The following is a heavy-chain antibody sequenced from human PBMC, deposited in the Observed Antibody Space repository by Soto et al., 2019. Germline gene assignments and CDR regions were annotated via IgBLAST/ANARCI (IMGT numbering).Heavy chain of an antibody. Sequence: SETLSLTCTVSGGSISSYYWSWIRQPPGKGLEWIGYIYYSGSTNYNPSLKSRVTISVDTSKNQFSLKLSSVTAADTAVYYCARHVGSWFGESHNYYYYYGMDVWGQGTTVTVS. CDR1: GGSISSYY. CDR3: ARHVGSWFGESHNYYYYYGMDV. V-gene: IGHV4-59*08. CDR2: IYYSGST. J-gene: IGHJ6*02. D-gene: IGHD3-10*01.